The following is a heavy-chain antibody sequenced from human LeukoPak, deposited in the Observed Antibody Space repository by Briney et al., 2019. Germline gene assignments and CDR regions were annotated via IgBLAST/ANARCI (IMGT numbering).Heavy chain of an antibody. CDR2: ISGSASNT. CDR3: ANVEWPLDY. D-gene: IGHD1-26*01. CDR1: GFTVGSNY. J-gene: IGHJ4*02. Sequence: PGGSLRLSCAASGFTVGSNYMSWVRQAPGKGLEWVSAISGSASNTYYADSVKGRFTISRDNSRNTLYLQMNSLRAEDTAVYYCANVEWPLDYWGQGTLVTVSS. V-gene: IGHV3-23*01.